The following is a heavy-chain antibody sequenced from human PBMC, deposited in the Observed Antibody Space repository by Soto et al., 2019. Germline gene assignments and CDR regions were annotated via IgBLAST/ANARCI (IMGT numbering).Heavy chain of an antibody. Sequence: SETLSLTCTVSGASLGSPDFFWGWIRQPPGKGPEWIASVHSSGGTYYSASLKPRTTISLDTNANKFFLKLTSVTAADTASYFCARLIVVATGPTDSDYGGPGTLVTVSS. V-gene: IGHV4-39*01. CDR1: GASLGSPDFF. J-gene: IGHJ4*02. CDR3: ARLIVVATGPTDSDY. D-gene: IGHD1-1*01. CDR2: VHSSGGT.